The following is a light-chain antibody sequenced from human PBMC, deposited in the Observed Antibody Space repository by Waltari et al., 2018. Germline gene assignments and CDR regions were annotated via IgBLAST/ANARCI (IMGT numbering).Light chain of an antibody. V-gene: IGKV3-20*01. J-gene: IGKJ1*01. CDR2: SAS. CDR1: QSISNNY. Sequence: EIVLTQSPATLSLSPGERATLSCRASQSISNNYVGWYQQHPGQAPRLLIYSASRRATGIPDRFSGSGSGTDFTLTITRLEPEDFAVYYCQQYGGSPRTFGQGTRVDVK. CDR3: QQYGGSPRT.